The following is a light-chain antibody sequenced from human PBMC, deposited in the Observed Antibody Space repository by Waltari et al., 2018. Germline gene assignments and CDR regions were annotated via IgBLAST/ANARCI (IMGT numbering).Light chain of an antibody. CDR3: QQTYSHFRT. CDR2: AAS. J-gene: IGKJ1*01. V-gene: IGKV1-39*01. CDR1: QGISSY. Sequence: DIRMTQSPPSLPASVGDSVTFTCRASQGISSYLNWYQQKPGQAPKLLIYAASSLQSGVPSRFSGSGFGTDFTLTINSLQPEDFAVYFCQQTYSHFRTFGQGTKVDVK.